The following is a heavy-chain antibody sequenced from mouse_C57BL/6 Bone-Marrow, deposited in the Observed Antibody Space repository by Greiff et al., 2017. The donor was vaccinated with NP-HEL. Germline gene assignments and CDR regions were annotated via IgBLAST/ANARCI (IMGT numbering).Heavy chain of an antibody. CDR2: IYPNNGGN. CDR3: ARCTDYERDFDY. Sequence: VQLQQSGPELVKPGASVKMSCKASGYTFTDYYMHWAKQSHGKSLEWIGYIYPNNGGNGYNQKFKGKATLTVDKFSSTAYMELRSLTSEDSAVYYCARCTDYERDFDYWGQGTTLTVSS. V-gene: IGHV1-34*01. CDR1: GYTFTDYY. J-gene: IGHJ2*01. D-gene: IGHD2-4*01.